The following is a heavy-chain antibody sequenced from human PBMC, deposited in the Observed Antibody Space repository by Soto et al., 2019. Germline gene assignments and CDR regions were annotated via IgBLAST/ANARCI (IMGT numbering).Heavy chain of an antibody. V-gene: IGHV3-43*01. CDR3: AKDIEGWGERDGYYYGMDV. CDR2: ISWDGGST. Sequence: GGSLRLSCAASGFTFDDYTMHWVRQAPGKGLEWVSLISWDGGSTYYADSVKGRFTISRDNSKNSLYLQMNSLRTEDTALYYCAKDIEGWGERDGYYYGMDVWGQGTTVTVSS. J-gene: IGHJ6*02. CDR1: GFTFDDYT. D-gene: IGHD3-16*01.